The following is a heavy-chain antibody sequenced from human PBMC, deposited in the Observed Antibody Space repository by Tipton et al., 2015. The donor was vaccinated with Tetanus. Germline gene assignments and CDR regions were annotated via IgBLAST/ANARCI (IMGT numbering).Heavy chain of an antibody. CDR3: GRAGGGGRRINGPAGIDY. D-gene: IGHD1-20*01. CDR2: IFPLYGTS. CDR1: GGTFKTYA. Sequence: QLVQSGPEVKKPGSSVRVSCKTSGGTFKTYAISWVRQAPGQGLEWMGGIFPLYGTSNYAPKFQGRVTITADEPTGTTYMELNSLGSEDPAVYYWGRAGGGGRRINGPAGIDYWGQGTLVTVSS. J-gene: IGHJ4*02. V-gene: IGHV1-69*01.